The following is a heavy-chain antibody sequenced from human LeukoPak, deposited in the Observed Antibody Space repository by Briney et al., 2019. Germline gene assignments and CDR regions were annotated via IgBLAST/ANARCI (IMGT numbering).Heavy chain of an antibody. D-gene: IGHD2-2*01. Sequence: ASVKVSCKASGYTFTGYYMHWVRQAPGQGLEWMGWINPNSGGTNYAQKFQGRVTMTRDTSISTAYMELSRLRSDDTAVYYCARGPYSIGYCSSTSCFYGMGVWGQGTTVTVSS. V-gene: IGHV1-2*02. CDR1: GYTFTGYY. J-gene: IGHJ6*02. CDR3: ARGPYSIGYCSSTSCFYGMGV. CDR2: INPNSGGT.